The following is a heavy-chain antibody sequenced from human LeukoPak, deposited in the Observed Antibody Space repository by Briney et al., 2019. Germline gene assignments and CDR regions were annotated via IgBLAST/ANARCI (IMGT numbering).Heavy chain of an antibody. D-gene: IGHD3-3*01. CDR2: IYYSGST. V-gene: IGHV4-59*01. CDR3: AKSTEWLYYFDY. J-gene: IGHJ4*02. CDR1: GGSISSYS. Sequence: SETLSLTCTVSGGSISSYSWSWIRQPPGKGLEWIGYIYYSGSTNYNPSLKSRVTISVDTSKNQFSLRLSSVTAADTAVYYCAKSTEWLYYFDYWGQGTLVTVSS.